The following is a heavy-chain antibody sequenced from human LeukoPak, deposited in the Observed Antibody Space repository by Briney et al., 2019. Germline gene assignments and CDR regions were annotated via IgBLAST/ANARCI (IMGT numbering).Heavy chain of an antibody. D-gene: IGHD3-22*01. CDR2: IYPGDSDT. Sequence: GESLKISCKGSGYSFTSYWIGWVRQMPGKGLEWMGIIYPGDSDTRYSPSFQGQVSISADKSISTAYLQWSSLKASDTAMYYCARQLSYYDSSGSKDYWGQGTLVTVSS. V-gene: IGHV5-51*01. CDR3: ARQLSYYDSSGSKDY. J-gene: IGHJ4*02. CDR1: GYSFTSYW.